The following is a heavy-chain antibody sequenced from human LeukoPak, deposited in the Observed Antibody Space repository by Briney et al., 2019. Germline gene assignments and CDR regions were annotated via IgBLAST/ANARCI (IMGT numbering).Heavy chain of an antibody. Sequence: PSETLSLTCSVSGGSISSYYWSWIRQPPGKGLEWIGYIYYSGSTNYNPSLRGRVTISVDTSKNQFSLKLSSVTAADTAVYYCARSGVGPPVTEPFDYWGQGTLVIVFS. CDR3: ARSGVGPPVTEPFDY. CDR1: GGSISSYY. D-gene: IGHD3-10*01. V-gene: IGHV4-59*01. J-gene: IGHJ4*02. CDR2: IYYSGST.